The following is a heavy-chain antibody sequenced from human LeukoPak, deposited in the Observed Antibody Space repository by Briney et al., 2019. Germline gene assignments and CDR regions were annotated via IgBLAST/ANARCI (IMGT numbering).Heavy chain of an antibody. V-gene: IGHV3-21*04. CDR2: ISSSSSYI. J-gene: IGHJ4*02. D-gene: IGHD1-26*01. CDR1: GFTFSSYS. Sequence: PGGSLRLSCAASGFTFSSYSINWVRQAPGKGLEWVSSISSSSSYIYYADSVKGRFTISRDNAKNSLYLQMNSLRAEDTAVYYCAKGRASRGSYYSPLDYWGQGTLVTVSS. CDR3: AKGRASRGSYYSPLDY.